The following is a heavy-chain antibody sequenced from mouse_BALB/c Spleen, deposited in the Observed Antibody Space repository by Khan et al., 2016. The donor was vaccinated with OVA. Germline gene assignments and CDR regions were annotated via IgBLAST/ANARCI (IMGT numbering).Heavy chain of an antibody. Sequence: LVESGPELKKPGETVKISCKASGYTFTNYGMNWVKQTPGKGLKWMGWINTYTGEPTYADDFKGRFAYSLDTSASTAYLQINNLKNGDSATYFCASGGYWYCDVWGAGTTVTVSS. V-gene: IGHV9-3-1*01. CDR1: GYTFTNYG. CDR2: INTYTGEP. D-gene: IGHD1-1*02. CDR3: ASGGYWYCDV. J-gene: IGHJ1*01.